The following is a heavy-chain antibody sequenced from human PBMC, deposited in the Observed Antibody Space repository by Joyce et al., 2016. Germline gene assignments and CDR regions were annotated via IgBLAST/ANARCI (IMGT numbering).Heavy chain of an antibody. CDR1: GHNFTDFY. V-gene: IGHV1-2*02. D-gene: IGHD1-1*01. J-gene: IGHJ4*02. CDR2: INPSSGGT. Sequence: QVQLVQSGAEVKKPGASVKVSCTTSGHNFTDFYMHWVRQAPGQGLEWMGWINPSSGGTNYSQKFQGRVTMTRDTSISTAYMVLSGLTSDDTAVYYCARAPSGKDNEESDYWGQGTLVSVSS. CDR3: ARAPSGKDNEESDY.